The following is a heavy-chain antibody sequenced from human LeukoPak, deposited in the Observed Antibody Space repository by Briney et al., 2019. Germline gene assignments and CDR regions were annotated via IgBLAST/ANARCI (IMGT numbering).Heavy chain of an antibody. D-gene: IGHD3-22*01. V-gene: IGHV3-21*01. CDR1: GFTFSSYW. J-gene: IGHJ4*02. CDR2: ISSSSSYI. CDR3: ARDQDSSGYYHYFDY. Sequence: GGSLRLSCAASGFTFSSYWMSWVRQAPGKGLEWVSSISSSSSYIYCADSVKGRFTISRDNAKNSLYLQMNSLRAEDTAVYYCARDQDSSGYYHYFDYWGQGTLVTVSS.